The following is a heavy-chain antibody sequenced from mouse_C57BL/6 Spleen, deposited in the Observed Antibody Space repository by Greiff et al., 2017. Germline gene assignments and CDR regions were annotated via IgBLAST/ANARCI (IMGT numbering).Heavy chain of an antibody. CDR2: ISYDGSN. CDR3: ARGDYYGSSSYYFDY. Sequence: DVQLQESGPGLVKPSQSLSLTCSVTGYSITSGYYWNWIRQFPGNKLEWMGYISYDGSNNYNPSLKNRISITRDTSKNQFFLKLKSVTTEDTATYYCARGDYYGSSSYYFDYWGQGTTLTVSS. CDR1: GYSITSGYY. J-gene: IGHJ2*01. D-gene: IGHD1-1*01. V-gene: IGHV3-6*01.